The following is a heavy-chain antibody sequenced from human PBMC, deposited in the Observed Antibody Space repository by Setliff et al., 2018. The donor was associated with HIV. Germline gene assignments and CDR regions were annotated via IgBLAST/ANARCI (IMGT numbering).Heavy chain of an antibody. CDR3: ARVPTSSWYVTTQRTKEYFHQ. D-gene: IGHD6-13*01. CDR2: IYPSRTI. CDR1: AASIRSSY. V-gene: IGHV4-4*07. Sequence: PSETLSLTCTVSAASIRSSYLTWTRQPAGKGLEWIGRIYPSRTINYNASIKSRVTMSVDTSKNQFSLRLSSVTAADTAIYYCARVPTSSWYVTTQRTKEYFHQWGQGTLVTVSS. J-gene: IGHJ1*01.